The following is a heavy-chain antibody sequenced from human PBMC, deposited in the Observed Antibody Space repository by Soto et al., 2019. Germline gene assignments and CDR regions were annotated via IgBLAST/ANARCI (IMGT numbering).Heavy chain of an antibody. CDR2: ISSSGSTI. J-gene: IGHJ4*02. V-gene: IGHV3-11*01. CDR3: ARAKMTTVTPFDY. CDR1: GFTFSDYY. Sequence: GGSLRLSCAASGFTFSDYYMSWIRQAPGKGLEWVSYISSSGSTIYYADSVKGRFTISRDNAKNSLYLQMNSLRAEDTAVYYCARAKMTTVTPFDYWGQGTLVTVSS. D-gene: IGHD4-17*01.